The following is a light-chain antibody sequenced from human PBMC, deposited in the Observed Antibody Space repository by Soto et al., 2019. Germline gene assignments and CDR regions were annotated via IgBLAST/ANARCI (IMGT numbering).Light chain of an antibody. Sequence: DIQMTQSPSILSSSVGDRVTLTCRASQNINNWLAWYQQKPGKAPKLLIYDASSLESGVPSRFRGSAAGTDFTLSISSLKPDDFATYYCHQYNSYFQTFGQGTKVDIK. CDR2: DAS. V-gene: IGKV1-5*01. J-gene: IGKJ1*01. CDR3: HQYNSYFQT. CDR1: QNINNW.